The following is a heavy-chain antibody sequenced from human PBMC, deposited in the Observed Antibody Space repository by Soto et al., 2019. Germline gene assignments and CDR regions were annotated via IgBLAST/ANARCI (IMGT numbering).Heavy chain of an antibody. CDR1: GGSISSYY. CDR3: ARHVRAQGLLDY. J-gene: IGHJ4*02. CDR2: IYYSGST. Sequence: PSETLSLTCTVSGGSISSYYWSWIRQPPGKGLEWIGYIYYSGSTNYNPSLKSRVTISVDTSKNQFSLKLSSVTAADTAVYYCARHVRAQGLLDYWGPGTLVTVSS. V-gene: IGHV4-59*08.